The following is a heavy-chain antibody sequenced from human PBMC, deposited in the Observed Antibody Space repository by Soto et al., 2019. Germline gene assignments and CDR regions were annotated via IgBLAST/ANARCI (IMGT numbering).Heavy chain of an antibody. V-gene: IGHV3-23*01. D-gene: IGHD2-8*02. CDR1: GFICSSYD. CDR3: AKATETGGGAFEI. J-gene: IGHJ3*02. Sequence: SVGSLRLSCAVSGFICSSYDMSWVRQAPGKGLAWVSTILVGGSTHYEDSVQGRFTISRDTSRNTVYLHMNSLTAGDTAVYYCAKATETGGGAFEIYGQGTMVTVSS. CDR2: ILVGGST.